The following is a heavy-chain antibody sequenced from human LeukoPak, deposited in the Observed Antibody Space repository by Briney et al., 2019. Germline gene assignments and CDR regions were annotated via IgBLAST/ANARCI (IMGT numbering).Heavy chain of an antibody. J-gene: IGHJ4*02. CDR1: GFTLSSYG. Sequence: PGRSLRLSCGASGFTLSSYGMHWVRQAPGKGLEWVALISFDGSNQYYADSVKGRFTISRDNSKNTLYLQMNSLRAEDTAVYYCAKPPEVGATVGYFDYWGQGTLVTVSS. D-gene: IGHD1-26*01. CDR2: ISFDGSNQ. V-gene: IGHV3-30*18. CDR3: AKPPEVGATVGYFDY.